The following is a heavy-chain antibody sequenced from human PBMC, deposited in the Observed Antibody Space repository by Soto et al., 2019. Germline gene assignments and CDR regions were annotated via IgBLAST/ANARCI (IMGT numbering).Heavy chain of an antibody. V-gene: IGHV3-7*01. Sequence: GGSLRLSCAASGFTFSSYWMSWVRQAPGKGLEWVANIKQDGSEKYYVDSVKGRFTISRDNAKNSLYLQMNSLRAEDTAVYYCARGAMVRGIKGLFDYWGQGTLVTVSS. CDR1: GFTFSSYW. J-gene: IGHJ4*02. D-gene: IGHD3-10*01. CDR3: ARGAMVRGIKGLFDY. CDR2: IKQDGSEK.